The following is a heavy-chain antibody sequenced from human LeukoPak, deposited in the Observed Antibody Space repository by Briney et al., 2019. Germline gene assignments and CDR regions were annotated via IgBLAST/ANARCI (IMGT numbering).Heavy chain of an antibody. CDR1: GGSISSYY. CDR3: ARRESSGFFDY. CDR2: IYYSGST. V-gene: IGHV4-59*08. Sequence: SETQSLTCTVSGGSISSYYWSWVRQPPGKGLEWIGYIYYSGSTSYNPSLNSRVTISLDTSKNQFSLNLSSVTAADTAVYYCARRESSGFFDYWGQGTLVTVSS. J-gene: IGHJ4*02. D-gene: IGHD6-19*01.